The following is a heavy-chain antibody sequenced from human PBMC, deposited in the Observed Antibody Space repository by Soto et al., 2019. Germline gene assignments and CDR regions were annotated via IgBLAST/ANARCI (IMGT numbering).Heavy chain of an antibody. D-gene: IGHD1-26*01. V-gene: IGHV4-34*01. CDR3: ARVNRVLIVSDY. CDR1: GGSFSGYY. CDR2: INHSGST. J-gene: IGHJ4*02. Sequence: SETLSLTCAVYGGSFSGYYWSWIRQPPGKGLGWIGEINHSGSTNYNPSLKSRVTISVDTSKNQFSLKLSSVTAADTAVYYCARVNRVLIVSDYWGQGTLVTVSS.